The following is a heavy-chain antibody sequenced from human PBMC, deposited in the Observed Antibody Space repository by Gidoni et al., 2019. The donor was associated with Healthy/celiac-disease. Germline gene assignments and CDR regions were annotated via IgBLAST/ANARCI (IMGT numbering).Heavy chain of an antibody. D-gene: IGHD6-6*01. CDR1: GGSISSYY. CDR2: IYYSGST. CDR3: ARVREGSSPYYYYYYGMDV. J-gene: IGHJ6*02. Sequence: QVQLQESGPGLVKPSETLSLTCTVSGGSISSYYWSWIRQPPGKGLEWIGYIYYSGSTNYNPSLKSRVTISVDTSKNQFSLKLSSVTAADTAVYYCARVREGSSPYYYYYYGMDVWGQGTTVTVSS. V-gene: IGHV4-59*01.